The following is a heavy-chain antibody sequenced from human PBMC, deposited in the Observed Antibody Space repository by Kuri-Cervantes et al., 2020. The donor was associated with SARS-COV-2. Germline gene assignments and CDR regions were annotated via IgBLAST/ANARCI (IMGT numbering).Heavy chain of an antibody. CDR2: IYHSGST. CDR1: GHSISSGYY. J-gene: IGHJ3*02. D-gene: IGHD6-19*01. Sequence: GSLRLSCTVSGHSISSGYYWGWIRQPPGKGLEWIGSIYHSGSTYYNPSLKSRVTISVDTSKNQFSLKLSSVTAADTAVYYCARDGSVARYPRTAFDIWGQGTMVTVSS. CDR3: ARDGSVARYPRTAFDI. V-gene: IGHV4-38-2*02.